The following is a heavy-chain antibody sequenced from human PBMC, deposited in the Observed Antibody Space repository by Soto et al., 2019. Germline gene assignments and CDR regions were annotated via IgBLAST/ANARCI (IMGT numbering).Heavy chain of an antibody. D-gene: IGHD3-22*01. CDR3: ARDIGPYHSSGYSNFDY. J-gene: IGHJ4*02. CDR2: INPNSGGT. CDR1: GYTFTGYY. Sequence: ASVKVSCKASGYTFTGYYMHWVRQAPGQGLEWMGWINPNSGGTNYAQKFQGWVTMTRDTSISTTYMELSRLRSDDTAVYYCARDIGPYHSSGYSNFDYWGQGTLVTVSS. V-gene: IGHV1-2*04.